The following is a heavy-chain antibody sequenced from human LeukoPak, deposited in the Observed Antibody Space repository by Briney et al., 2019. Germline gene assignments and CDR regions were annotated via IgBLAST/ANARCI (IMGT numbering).Heavy chain of an antibody. CDR2: INHSGST. V-gene: IGHV4-34*01. CDR1: GGSFSGYY. J-gene: IGHJ5*02. D-gene: IGHD6-19*01. Sequence: SETLSLTCAVYGGSFSGYYWSWIRQPPGKGLEWIGEINHSGSTNYNPSLKSRVTISVDTSKNQFSLKLSSVTAADTAVYYCARDKGYSSLNWFDPGGQGTLVTVSS. CDR3: ARDKGYSSLNWFDP.